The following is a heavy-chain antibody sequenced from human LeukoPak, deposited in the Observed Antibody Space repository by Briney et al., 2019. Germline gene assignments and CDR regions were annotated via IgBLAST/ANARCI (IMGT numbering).Heavy chain of an antibody. Sequence: SETLSLTCAVYGGSFSGYYWSWIRQPPGKGLEWIGEINHSGSTNYNPSLKSRVTISVDTYKNQFSLKLSSVTAADTAVYYCARGGLTTVTHDFDYWGQGTLVTVSS. CDR3: ARGGLTTVTHDFDY. J-gene: IGHJ4*02. V-gene: IGHV4-34*01. D-gene: IGHD4-17*01. CDR2: INHSGST. CDR1: GGSFSGYY.